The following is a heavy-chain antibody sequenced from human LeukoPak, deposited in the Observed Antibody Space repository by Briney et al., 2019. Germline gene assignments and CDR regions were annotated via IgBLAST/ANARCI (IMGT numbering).Heavy chain of an antibody. J-gene: IGHJ6*02. Sequence: ASVKVSCKASGYTFTSYGISWVRQAPGQGLEWMGWISAYNGNTNYAQKLQGRVTMTTDTSTSTAYMELRSLRSDDTAVYYCASRSGDGELGGPLYYYYGMDVWGQGTTVTVSS. V-gene: IGHV1-18*01. CDR2: ISAYNGNT. CDR1: GYTFTSYG. CDR3: ASRSGDGELGGPLYYYYGMDV. D-gene: IGHD3-10*01.